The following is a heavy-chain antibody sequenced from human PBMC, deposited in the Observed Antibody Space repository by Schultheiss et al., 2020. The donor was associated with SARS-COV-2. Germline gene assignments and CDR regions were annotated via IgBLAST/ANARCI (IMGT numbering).Heavy chain of an antibody. CDR1: GGSINSGGYY. Sequence: SETLSLTCTVSGGSINSGGYYWSWIRQHPGKGLEWIGYIYHTGSMYYNPSLKSRATISLDTSKNQFSLRLTSVTAADTAVYYCAREQRRDGYSFFDYWGQGTLVTVSS. CDR2: IYHTGSM. CDR3: AREQRRDGYSFFDY. J-gene: IGHJ4*02. V-gene: IGHV4-31*03. D-gene: IGHD5-24*01.